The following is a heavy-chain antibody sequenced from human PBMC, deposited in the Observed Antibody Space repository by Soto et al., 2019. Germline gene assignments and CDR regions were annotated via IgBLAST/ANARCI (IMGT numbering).Heavy chain of an antibody. V-gene: IGHV1-69*13. CDR1: GGTFSSYA. J-gene: IGHJ6*04. CDR2: IIPIFGTA. Sequence: SVKVSCKASGGTFSSYAISWVRQAPGQGLEWMGGIIPIFGTANYAQKFQGRVTITADESTSTAYMELSSLRSEDTAVYYCARRGALVVPAAIHYYYYGMDVWGKGTTVTVSS. CDR3: ARRGALVVPAAIHYYYYGMDV. D-gene: IGHD2-2*01.